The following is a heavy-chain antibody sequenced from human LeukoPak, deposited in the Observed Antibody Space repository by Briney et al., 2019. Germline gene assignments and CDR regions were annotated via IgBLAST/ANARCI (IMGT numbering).Heavy chain of an antibody. Sequence: PSETLSLTCSVSGGSISRYYWSWVRQPPGKGLEWIGYIYNNASTSYSPSLKSRLFMSVDTSTNKVSLKLRSVTEGDTAIYYCAREGRDGYNEYWGQGTLVIVSS. CDR2: IYNNAST. J-gene: IGHJ4*02. CDR3: AREGRDGYNEY. CDR1: GGSISRYY. D-gene: IGHD5-24*01. V-gene: IGHV4-59*01.